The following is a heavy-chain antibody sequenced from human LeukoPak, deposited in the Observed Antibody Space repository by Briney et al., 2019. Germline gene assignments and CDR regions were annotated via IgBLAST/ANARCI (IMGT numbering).Heavy chain of an antibody. CDR1: GFTFSNYG. Sequence: GGSLRLSCATSGFTFSNYGIHWVRQAPGKGLEWVSFIRFDSSDQYYIDSVKGRFTISRDNSKNMLYLQMNSLRPEDTAVYYCARGYPITIFGVVITPFFDYWGQGTLVTVSS. CDR3: ARGYPITIFGVVITPFFDY. CDR2: IRFDSSDQ. J-gene: IGHJ4*02. D-gene: IGHD3-3*01. V-gene: IGHV3-30*02.